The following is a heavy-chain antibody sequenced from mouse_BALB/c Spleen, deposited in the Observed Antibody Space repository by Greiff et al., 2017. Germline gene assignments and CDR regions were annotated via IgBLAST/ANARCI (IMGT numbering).Heavy chain of an antibody. CDR2: IDTSDSYT. V-gene: IGHV1-69*01. CDR3: ARYRYDYAMDY. J-gene: IGHJ4*01. Sequence: QVQLQQPGAELVMPGASVKMSCKASGYTFTDYWMHWVKQRPGQGLEWIGAIDTSDSYTSYNQKFKGKATLTVDESSSTAYMQLSSLTSEDSAVYYCARYRYDYAMDYWGQGTSVTVSS. CDR1: GYTFTDYW. D-gene: IGHD2-14*01.